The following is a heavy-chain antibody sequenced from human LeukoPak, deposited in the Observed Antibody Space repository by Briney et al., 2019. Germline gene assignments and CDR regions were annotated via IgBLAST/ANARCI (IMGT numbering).Heavy chain of an antibody. CDR1: GGSISSSSYY. J-gene: IGHJ4*02. D-gene: IGHD5-24*01. CDR2: IYYSGST. Sequence: SETLSLTCTVSGGSISSSSYYWGWIRQPPGKGLEWIGSIYYSGSTYYNPSLKSRVTISVDTSKNQFSLKLSSVTAADTAVYYCARIEEMATLFDYWGQGTLVTVSS. V-gene: IGHV4-39*01. CDR3: ARIEEMATLFDY.